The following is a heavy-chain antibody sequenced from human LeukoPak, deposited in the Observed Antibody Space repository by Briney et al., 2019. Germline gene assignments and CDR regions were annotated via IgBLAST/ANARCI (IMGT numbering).Heavy chain of an antibody. D-gene: IGHD3-10*01. J-gene: IGHJ4*02. CDR3: AVSSGYYGSGSFYGGPFVY. Sequence: ASVKVSCKASGYTFTSYYMHWVGQARGQGREWMGWINPNSGGTNYAQKFQGWVTMTRDTSITTAYMELSRLRSDDTAVYYCAVSSGYYGSGSFYGGPFVYWGQGTLVTVSS. CDR1: GYTFTSYY. CDR2: INPNSGGT. V-gene: IGHV1-2*04.